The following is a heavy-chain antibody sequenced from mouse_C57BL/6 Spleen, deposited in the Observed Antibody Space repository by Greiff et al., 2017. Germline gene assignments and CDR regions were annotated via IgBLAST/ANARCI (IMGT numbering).Heavy chain of an antibody. D-gene: IGHD3-3*01. CDR2: IYPGDGDT. CDR3: ERGGTDAMDY. V-gene: IGHV1-80*01. CDR1: GYAFSSYW. J-gene: IGHJ4*01. Sequence: QVQLQQSGAELVKPGASVKISCKASGYAFSSYWMNWVKQRPGKGLEWIGQIYPGDGDTNYNRKFKGKATLTADTSSSTAYMQLSSLTSEDSAVYVCERGGTDAMDYWGQGTSVTVAS.